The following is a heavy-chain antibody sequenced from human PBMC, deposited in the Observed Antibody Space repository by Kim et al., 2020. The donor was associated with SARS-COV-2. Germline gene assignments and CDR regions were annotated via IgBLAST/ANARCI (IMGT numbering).Heavy chain of an antibody. Sequence: ASVKVSCKASGYTFTSYAMHWVRQAPGQRLEWMGWINAGNGNTKYSQKFQGRVTITRDTSASTAYMELSSLRSEDTAVYYCARAFYYDSSGYYPASSYYYGMDVWGQGTTVTVSS. V-gene: IGHV1-3*01. CDR3: ARAFYYDSSGYYPASSYYYGMDV. J-gene: IGHJ6*02. D-gene: IGHD3-22*01. CDR2: INAGNGNT. CDR1: GYTFTSYA.